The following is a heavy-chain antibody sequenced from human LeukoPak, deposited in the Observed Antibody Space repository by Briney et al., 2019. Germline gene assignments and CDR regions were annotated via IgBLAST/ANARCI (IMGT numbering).Heavy chain of an antibody. Sequence: LGGSLVLSCAASGFTFSSYGMHWVRQAPGKGLEWVAVIWYDGSNKYYADSVKGRFTISRDNSKNTLYLQMNSLRAEDTAVYYCALDSSGYFHAFDIWGQGTMVTVSS. J-gene: IGHJ3*02. CDR2: IWYDGSNK. D-gene: IGHD3-22*01. V-gene: IGHV3-30*02. CDR3: ALDSSGYFHAFDI. CDR1: GFTFSSYG.